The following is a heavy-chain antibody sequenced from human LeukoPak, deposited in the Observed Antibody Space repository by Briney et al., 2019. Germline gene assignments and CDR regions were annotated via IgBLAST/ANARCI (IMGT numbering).Heavy chain of an antibody. J-gene: IGHJ5*02. CDR3: VRDGEGAGISVNYWFDP. Sequence: ASVKVSCKASGFTFTSYDINWVRQASGQGFEWMGWMNPNTGNTGYAQKFQGRVTMTRDTSTSTAYMELRGLRSEDTAVYYCVRDGEGAGISVNYWFDPWGQGTLVTVSS. V-gene: IGHV1-8*01. CDR2: MNPNTGNT. CDR1: GFTFTSYD. D-gene: IGHD6-13*01.